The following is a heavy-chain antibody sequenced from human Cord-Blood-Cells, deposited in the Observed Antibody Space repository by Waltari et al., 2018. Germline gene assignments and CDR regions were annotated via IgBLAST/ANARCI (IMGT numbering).Heavy chain of an antibody. V-gene: IGHV1-69*01. J-gene: IGHJ3*02. CDR1: GATFGTSA. CDR2: IIPIVGTA. Sequence: VPLVQSGGEVKKPWRSMKVSCKASGATFGTSAISWVRQAPGQGLEWMGGIIPIVGTANYAQKFQGRVTIAADESTSTAYMELSSLRSEDTAVYYCARDVLAFDIWGQGTMVTVSS. CDR3: ARDVLAFDI.